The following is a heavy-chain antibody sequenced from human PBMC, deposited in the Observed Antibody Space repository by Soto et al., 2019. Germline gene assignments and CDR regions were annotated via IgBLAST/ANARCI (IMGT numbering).Heavy chain of an antibody. V-gene: IGHV1-18*01. Sequence: QVQLVQSGAEVKKPGASVKVSCKASGYTFTSYGISWVRQAPGQGLEWMGWISAYNGNTNYAQKLQGRVTMTTDTSTSTAYMELRSVRSDDTAVYYCARIVVVPAAMIGIADYYYYGMDVWGQGTTVTVSS. CDR3: ARIVVVPAAMIGIADYYYYGMDV. CDR1: GYTFTSYG. D-gene: IGHD2-2*01. J-gene: IGHJ6*02. CDR2: ISAYNGNT.